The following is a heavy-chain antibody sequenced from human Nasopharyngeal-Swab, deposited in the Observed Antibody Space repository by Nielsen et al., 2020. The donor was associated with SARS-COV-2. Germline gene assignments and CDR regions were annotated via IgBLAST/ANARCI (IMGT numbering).Heavy chain of an antibody. D-gene: IGHD3-3*01. Sequence: SETLSLTCTVSGGSISSSSYYWGWIRQPPGQGLEWIGSIYYSGSTYYNPSLKSRVTISVDTSKNQFSLKLSSVTAADTAVYYCARGATIFGVVAYGMDVWGQGTTVTVSS. J-gene: IGHJ6*02. CDR2: IYYSGST. V-gene: IGHV4-39*01. CDR3: ARGATIFGVVAYGMDV. CDR1: GGSISSSSYY.